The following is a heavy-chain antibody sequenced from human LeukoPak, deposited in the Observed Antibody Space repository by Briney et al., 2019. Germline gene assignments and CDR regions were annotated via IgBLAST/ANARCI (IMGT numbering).Heavy chain of an antibody. D-gene: IGHD6-13*01. CDR2: ISAYNGNT. Sequence: ASVKVSCKASGYTFTSYGISWVRQAPGQGLEWMGWISAYNGNTNYAQKLQGRVTMTTDTSTSTAYMELRSLRSDDTAVYYCARDGKKSSSSADAFDIWGQGTMVTVSS. V-gene: IGHV1-18*01. J-gene: IGHJ3*02. CDR1: GYTFTSYG. CDR3: ARDGKKSSSSADAFDI.